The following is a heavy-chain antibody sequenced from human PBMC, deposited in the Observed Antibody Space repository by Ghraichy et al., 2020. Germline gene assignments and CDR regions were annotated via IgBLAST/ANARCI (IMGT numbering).Heavy chain of an antibody. CDR3: ARRRRVGYDILTGYYQRYYFDY. J-gene: IGHJ4*02. V-gene: IGHV4-34*01. D-gene: IGHD3-9*01. Sequence: SETLSLTRAVYGGSFSGYYWSWIRQPPGKGLEWIGEINHSGSTNYNPSLKSRVTISVDTSKNQFSLKLSSVTAADTAVYYCARRRRVGYDILTGYYQRYYFDYWGQGTLVTVSS. CDR1: GGSFSGYY. CDR2: INHSGST.